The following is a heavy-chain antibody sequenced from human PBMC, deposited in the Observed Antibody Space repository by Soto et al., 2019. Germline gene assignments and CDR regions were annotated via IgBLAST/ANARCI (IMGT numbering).Heavy chain of an antibody. CDR2: IYYSGTT. CDR3: ARDKGSS. CDR1: GDSISSSY. Sequence: SETLSLTCTVSGDSISSSYWSWIRQPPGKGLEWIGYIYYSGTTNYNPSLKSRVTISVDTSKTQFSLKLTSVTAADTAVYYCARDKGSSWGQGTLVTVS. J-gene: IGHJ5*02. V-gene: IGHV4-59*01.